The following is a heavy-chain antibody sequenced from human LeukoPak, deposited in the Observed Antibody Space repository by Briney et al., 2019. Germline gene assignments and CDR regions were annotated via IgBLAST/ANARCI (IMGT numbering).Heavy chain of an antibody. Sequence: GASVKVSCKATGYTFTYYGISWVRQAPGQGLEWMGWISAYNGATNYAQKFQGRVTMTRDTSISTAYMELSRLRSDDTAVYYCARACGGDCYQNLWGQGTLVTVSS. CDR1: GYTFTYYG. J-gene: IGHJ5*02. D-gene: IGHD2-21*01. V-gene: IGHV1-18*01. CDR3: ARACGGDCYQNL. CDR2: ISAYNGAT.